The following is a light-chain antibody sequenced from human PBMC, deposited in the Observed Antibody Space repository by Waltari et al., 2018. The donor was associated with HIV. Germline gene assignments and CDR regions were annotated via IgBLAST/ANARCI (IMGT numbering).Light chain of an antibody. J-gene: IGLJ3*02. CDR1: SSDVGGYNY. V-gene: IGLV2-11*01. CDR3: CSYAGSYTWV. CDR2: DVS. Sequence: QSALPQPRPVSGSPGQSVTISSTGTSSDVGGYNYAPWYQQHPGKAPKHMFYDVSKRPSGVPDRFSGSKSGNTASLTISGLQAEDEADYYCCSYAGSYTWVFGGGTKLTVL.